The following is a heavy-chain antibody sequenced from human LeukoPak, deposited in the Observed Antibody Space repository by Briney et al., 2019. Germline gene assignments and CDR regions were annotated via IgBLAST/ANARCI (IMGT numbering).Heavy chain of an antibody. D-gene: IGHD5-18*01. CDR1: GFIFSTYS. J-gene: IGHJ4*02. V-gene: IGHV3-21*01. Sequence: GGSLRLSCAAYGFIFSTYSMNLVRQTPGKGLEWVSSIRSSGFIYYANSVKGRFTISRDSAKNSLYLQMNSLRVEDTAVYYCARDFYDDYGYRYFDFWGQGTLVTVSS. CDR3: ARDFYDDYGYRYFDF. CDR2: IRSSGFI.